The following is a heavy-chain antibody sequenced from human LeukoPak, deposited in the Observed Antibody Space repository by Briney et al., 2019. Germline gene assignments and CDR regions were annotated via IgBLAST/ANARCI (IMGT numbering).Heavy chain of an antibody. CDR1: GFTFSSYG. CDR3: AKDPRYSSGLFPSYLDY. CDR2: IRYGGSNK. V-gene: IGHV3-30*02. Sequence: GGSLRLSCAASGFTFSSYGMHWVRQAPGKGLEWVAFIRYGGSNKYYADSVKGRFTISRDNSKNTLYLQMNSLRAEDTAVYYCAKDPRYSSGLFPSYLDYWGQGTLVTVSS. J-gene: IGHJ4*02. D-gene: IGHD6-19*01.